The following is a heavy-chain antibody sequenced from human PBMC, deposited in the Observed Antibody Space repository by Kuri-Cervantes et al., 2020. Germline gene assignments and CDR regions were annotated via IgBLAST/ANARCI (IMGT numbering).Heavy chain of an antibody. CDR1: GFTFTTYS. V-gene: IGHV3-21*01. CDR2: ISGSSGYI. CDR3: ARDYFGDYYFDY. Sequence: GGSLRLSCAASGFTFTTYSMNWVRQAPGKWLEWVSSISGSSGYIYYADSLRGRFTISRDNAKNSLYLQINSLRAEDTAVYYCARDYFGDYYFDYWGQGTLVTVSS. J-gene: IGHJ4*02. D-gene: IGHD4-17*01.